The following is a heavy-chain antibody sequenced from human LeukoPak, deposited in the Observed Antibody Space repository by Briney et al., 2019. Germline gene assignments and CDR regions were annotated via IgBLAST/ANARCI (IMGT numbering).Heavy chain of an antibody. CDR3: ARGHCSSTSCYDFWPPRHRYYFDY. V-gene: IGHV4-39*01. CDR2: IYYSGST. D-gene: IGHD2-2*01. CDR1: GGSISSSSYY. Sequence: SETLSLTCTVSGGSISSSSYYWGWIRQPPGKGLEWIGSIYYSGSTYYNPSLKSRVTISVDTSKNQFSLKLSSVTAADTAVYYCARGHCSSTSCYDFWPPRHRYYFDYWGQGTLVTVSS. J-gene: IGHJ4*02.